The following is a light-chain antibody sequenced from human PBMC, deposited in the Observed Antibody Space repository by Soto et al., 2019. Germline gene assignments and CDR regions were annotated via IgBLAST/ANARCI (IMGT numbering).Light chain of an antibody. CDR3: QQYGSSPWG. V-gene: IGKV3-20*01. CDR1: QSVSSSY. J-gene: IGKJ1*01. Sequence: EIVLTQSPGTLSLSPGERATLSCRASQSVSSSYLAWYQQKPGQAPRLLIYGASSRATGIPDRFSGSGSGTDFTLTISRLETEDFAVYYCQQYGSSPWGFGQGTKVDIK. CDR2: GAS.